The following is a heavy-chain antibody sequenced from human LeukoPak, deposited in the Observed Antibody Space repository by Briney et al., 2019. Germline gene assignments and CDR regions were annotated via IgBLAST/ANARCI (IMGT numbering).Heavy chain of an antibody. CDR3: ARTIRYSGYDRPIDY. CDR2: INHSGST. V-gene: IGHV4-34*01. J-gene: IGHJ4*02. CDR1: GGSFSGYY. Sequence: TSETLSLTCAVHGGSFSGYYWSWIRQPPGKGLEWIGEINHSGSTNYNPSLKSRVTISVDTSKNQFSLKLSSVTAADTAVYYCARTIRYSGYDRPIDYWGQGTLVTVSS. D-gene: IGHD5-12*01.